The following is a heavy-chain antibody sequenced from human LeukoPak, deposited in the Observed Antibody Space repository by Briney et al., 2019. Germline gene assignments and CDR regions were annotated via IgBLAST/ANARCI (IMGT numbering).Heavy chain of an antibody. Sequence: PSETLSLTCAVYGGSFSGYYWSWIRQPPGKGLEWIGEINRSGSTNYNPSLKSRVTISVDTSKNQFSLKLSSVTAADTAVYYCARRRLGYYYDSSGYYYFDYWGQGTLVTVSS. D-gene: IGHD3-22*01. CDR1: GGSFSGYY. CDR2: INRSGST. J-gene: IGHJ4*02. CDR3: ARRRLGYYYDSSGYYYFDY. V-gene: IGHV4-34*01.